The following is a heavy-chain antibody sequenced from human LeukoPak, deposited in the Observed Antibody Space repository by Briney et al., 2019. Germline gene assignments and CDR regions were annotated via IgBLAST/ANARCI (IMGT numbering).Heavy chain of an antibody. CDR1: GGSISSSSYY. V-gene: IGHV4-39*01. Sequence: SETLSLTCTVSGGSISSSSYYWGWIRQPPGKGLEWIGSIYYSGSTYYNPSLKSRVTISVDTSKNQFSLRLTSVTAADTAVYYCAKQQSGSFYSPFDYWVQGTLVTVSS. CDR2: IYYSGST. J-gene: IGHJ4*02. CDR3: AKQQSGSFYSPFDY. D-gene: IGHD1-26*01.